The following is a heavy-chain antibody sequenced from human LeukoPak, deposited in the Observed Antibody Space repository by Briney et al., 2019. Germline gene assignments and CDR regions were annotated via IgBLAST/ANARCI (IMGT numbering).Heavy chain of an antibody. J-gene: IGHJ4*02. CDR1: GGSITTHDNY. CDR2: ISYSGNI. Sequence: PSETLSLTCTVSGGSITTHDNYWGWIRQPPGKGLEWIGSISYSGNIYHSPSLQSRVTMSIDTSRNNFSLKLSSVTAADTAVYYCARLYFDFWSGYSDYWGQGTQVTVSS. D-gene: IGHD3-3*01. CDR3: ARLYFDFWSGYSDY. V-gene: IGHV4-39*02.